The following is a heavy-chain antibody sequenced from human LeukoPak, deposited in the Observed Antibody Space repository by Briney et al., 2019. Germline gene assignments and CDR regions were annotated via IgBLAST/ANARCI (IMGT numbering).Heavy chain of an antibody. CDR1: GFTSSNYA. V-gene: IGHV3-30*04. CDR2: ISYDAKYK. CDR3: ARGRVVSATRLDY. D-gene: IGHD2-15*01. J-gene: IGHJ4*02. Sequence: GGSLRLSCAASGFTSSNYAMHWVRQAPGKGLEWVAVISYDAKYKYYADSLKGRFTISRDNSNNTLYLQMNSLGSEDTAVYYCARGRVVSATRLDYWGRGTLVTVSS.